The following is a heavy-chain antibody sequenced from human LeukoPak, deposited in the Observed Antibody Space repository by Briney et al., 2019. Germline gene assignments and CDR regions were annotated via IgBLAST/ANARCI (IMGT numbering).Heavy chain of an antibody. V-gene: IGHV4-4*07. CDR3: AIGGSKRWYPLMK. D-gene: IGHD2-15*01. Sequence: SETLSLTCSLSGGSFSNYYWHWIRQSAEKGLEWIGHIYHTGDTNDNPSLKSRLTISVDKSRNLFSLRLTSVTAADTAIYYCAIGGSKRWYPLMKWGQGTLVTVSS. CDR2: IYHTGDT. J-gene: IGHJ4*01. CDR1: GGSFSNYY.